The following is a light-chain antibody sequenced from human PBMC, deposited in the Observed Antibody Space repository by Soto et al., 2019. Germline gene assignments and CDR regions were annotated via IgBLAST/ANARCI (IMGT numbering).Light chain of an antibody. CDR3: GTWDSSLSVFV. Sequence: QPVLTQPPSVSAAPGQKVTISCSGSSSNIGKNYVSWYQQVPGTAPKLVIYEDNKRRSGIPDRFSGSKSGTSATLGITGLQTGDEADYYCGTWDSSLSVFVFGTGTKVTV. CDR1: SSNIGKNY. V-gene: IGLV1-51*02. CDR2: EDN. J-gene: IGLJ1*01.